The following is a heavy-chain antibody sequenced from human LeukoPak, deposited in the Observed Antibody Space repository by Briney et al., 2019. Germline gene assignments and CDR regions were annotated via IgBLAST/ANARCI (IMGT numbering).Heavy chain of an antibody. J-gene: IGHJ4*02. CDR2: INHSGST. Sequence: PSETLSLTCAVYGGSFSGYYWSWIRQPPGKGLEWIGEINHSGSTNYNPSLKSRVTISVDTSKNQFSLKLSSVTAADTAVYYCARARGPEDYWGQGTLVTVSS. D-gene: IGHD1-14*01. V-gene: IGHV4-34*01. CDR3: ARARGPEDY. CDR1: GGSFSGYY.